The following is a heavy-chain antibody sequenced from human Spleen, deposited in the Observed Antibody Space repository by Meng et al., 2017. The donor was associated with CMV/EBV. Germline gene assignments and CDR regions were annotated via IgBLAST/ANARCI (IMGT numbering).Heavy chain of an antibody. CDR2: IYYSGST. V-gene: IGHV4-31*03. CDR3: ARLSRSGDFDF. CDR1: GDSFSNYGYY. J-gene: IGHJ4*02. D-gene: IGHD5-12*01. Sequence: CTASGDSFSNYGYYWSWIRQQPGKGLEWIGYIYYSGSTHYNPSLKSRVTISVDTSKNQFSLKLSSVTAADTAVFYCARLSRSGDFDFWGQGTLVTVSS.